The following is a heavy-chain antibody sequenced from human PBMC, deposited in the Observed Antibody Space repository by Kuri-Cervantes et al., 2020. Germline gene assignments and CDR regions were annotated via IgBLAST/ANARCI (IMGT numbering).Heavy chain of an antibody. CDR3: ARDTSYWYNPSGWPGGFDL. J-gene: IGHJ3*01. D-gene: IGHD6-19*01. CDR1: GGSISSGGYY. Sequence: SCTVSGGSISSGGYYWSWIRQHPGKGLEWIGYIYYSGSTYYNPSLKSRVTISVDTSKNQFSLKLSSVTAADTAIYYCARDTSYWYNPSGWPGGFDLWGQGTMVTVSS. CDR2: IYYSGST. V-gene: IGHV4-31*02.